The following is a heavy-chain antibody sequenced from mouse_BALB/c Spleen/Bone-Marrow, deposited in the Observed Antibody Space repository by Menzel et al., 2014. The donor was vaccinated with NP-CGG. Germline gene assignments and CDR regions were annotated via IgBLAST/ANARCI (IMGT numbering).Heavy chain of an antibody. D-gene: IGHD1-1*02. CDR2: IDPARGNT. V-gene: IGHV1-77*01. J-gene: IGHJ4*01. Sequence: QVQLQQSGPELVKPGASVKMSCTASGYTFTDSVISWVKQRTGQGLEWIGRIDPARGNTLYDAKFQAKATLTADTSANTACRQLSMLTSEDSAVYFCERYGSIAAIDYWGQGTPLTVSS. CDR3: ERYGSIAAIDY. CDR1: GYTFTDSV.